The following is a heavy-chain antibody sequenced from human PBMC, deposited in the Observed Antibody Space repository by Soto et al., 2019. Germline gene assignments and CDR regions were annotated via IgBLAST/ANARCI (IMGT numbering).Heavy chain of an antibody. V-gene: IGHV4-34*01. J-gene: IGHJ6*02. CDR1: DGSFSGYY. CDR3: ARDTPRGYYYYGMDV. CDR2: INHSGST. D-gene: IGHD5-18*01. Sequence: PSETLSLTCAVYDGSFSGYYWSWIRQPPGKGLEWIGEINHSGSTNYNPSLKSRVTISVDTSKNQLSLRLSSVTAADTAVYYCARDTPRGYYYYGMDVWGQGTTVTVSS.